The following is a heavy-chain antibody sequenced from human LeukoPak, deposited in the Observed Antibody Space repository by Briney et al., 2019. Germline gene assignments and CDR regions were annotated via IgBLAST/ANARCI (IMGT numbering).Heavy chain of an antibody. D-gene: IGHD3-10*01. CDR3: ARDYYGSGSHDY. CDR2: IKQDGSEK. V-gene: IGHV3-7*01. Sequence: GGSLRLSCAASGFTSSTYWMSWVRQAPGKGLEWVGNIKQDGSEKYYVDSVKGRFTISRDNAMNSLYLQMISLRAEDTAIYYCARDYYGSGSHDYWGQGTLVTVSS. CDR1: GFTSSTYW. J-gene: IGHJ4*02.